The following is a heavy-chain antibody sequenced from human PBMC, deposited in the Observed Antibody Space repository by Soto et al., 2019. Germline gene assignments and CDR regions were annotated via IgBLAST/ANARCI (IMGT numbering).Heavy chain of an antibody. CDR2: IFPRDSDT. D-gene: IGHD2-21*02. V-gene: IGHV5-51*01. CDR3: AIADSDESGDLFDY. CDR1: GYSFSRYW. J-gene: IGHJ4*02. Sequence: GESLKISCKGSGYSFSRYWIAWVRQMPGDGLEWLGIIFPRDSDTRYSPSFQGQVTISADTSISTAYLQWSSLKASDTAMYYCAIADSDESGDLFDYWGEGTLVTVAS.